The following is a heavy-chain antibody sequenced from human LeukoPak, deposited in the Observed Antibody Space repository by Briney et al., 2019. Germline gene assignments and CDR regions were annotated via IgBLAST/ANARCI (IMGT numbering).Heavy chain of an antibody. CDR3: ARARITMVRGVITPLEY. V-gene: IGHV1-46*01. CDR1: GYTFTSYY. CDR2: INPSGGST. J-gene: IGHJ4*02. Sequence: ASVKVSCKASGYTFTSYYMHWVRQAPGQGLEWMGIINPSGGSTSYAQRFQGRVTMTRDMSTSTVYMELSSLRSEDTAVYYCARARITMVRGVITPLEYWGQGTLVTVSS. D-gene: IGHD3-10*01.